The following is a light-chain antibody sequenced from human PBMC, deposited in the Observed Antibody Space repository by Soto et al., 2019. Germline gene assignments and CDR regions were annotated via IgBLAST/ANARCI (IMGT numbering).Light chain of an antibody. Sequence: EIVMTQSPATLSVSPGERATLSCRASQSVSSNLAWYQQTPGQAPRLLIYGASTRATGFPARFSGSGSGTEFTLPISSLQSEDFAVYYCQQYNNWPLTFGGGTKVEIK. V-gene: IGKV3-15*01. CDR3: QQYNNWPLT. CDR1: QSVSSN. CDR2: GAS. J-gene: IGKJ4*01.